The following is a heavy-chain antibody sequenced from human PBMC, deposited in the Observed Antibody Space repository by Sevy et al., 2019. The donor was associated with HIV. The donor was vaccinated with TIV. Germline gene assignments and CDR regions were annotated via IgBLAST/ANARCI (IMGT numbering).Heavy chain of an antibody. CDR1: GFTFSSYG. V-gene: IGHV3-30*02. Sequence: GGSLRLSCAASGFTFSSYGMHWVRQAPGKGLEWVAFIRYDGSNKYYADSVKGRFTISRDNSKNTLYLQMNSLRAEDTAVYYCARELRIAAAGTKSYYYYYGMDVWGQGTTVTVSS. D-gene: IGHD6-13*01. CDR2: IRYDGSNK. CDR3: ARELRIAAAGTKSYYYYYGMDV. J-gene: IGHJ6*02.